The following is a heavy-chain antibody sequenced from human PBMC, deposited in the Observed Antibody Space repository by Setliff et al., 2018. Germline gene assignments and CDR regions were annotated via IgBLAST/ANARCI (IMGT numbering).Heavy chain of an antibody. V-gene: IGHV4-61*09. J-gene: IGHJ6*03. Sequence: SETLSLTCTVSGGSISSDSYYWSWIRQPAGKGLEWIGHIYIGESANYNPSLKSRVTMSIDTSKNQFSLKLNSVTAADMAVYYCAREQWLDPPGYYYMDVWAKGTTVTVSS. D-gene: IGHD6-19*01. CDR3: AREQWLDPPGYYYMDV. CDR1: GGSISSDSYY. CDR2: IYIGESA.